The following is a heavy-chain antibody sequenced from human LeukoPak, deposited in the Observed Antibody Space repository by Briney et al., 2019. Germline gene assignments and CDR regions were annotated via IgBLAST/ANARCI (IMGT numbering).Heavy chain of an antibody. CDR1: GFTFSSYG. D-gene: IGHD4-23*01. J-gene: IGHJ3*02. CDR3: AKFPTVVTAVAFDI. CDR2: ISYDGSNK. V-gene: IGHV3-30*18. Sequence: GGSLRLSCAASGFTFSSYGMHWVRQAPGKGLKWVAVISYDGSNKFYADSVKGRFTISRDNSKNTLYLQMNSLRAEDTAVYYCAKFPTVVTAVAFDIWGQGTMVTVSS.